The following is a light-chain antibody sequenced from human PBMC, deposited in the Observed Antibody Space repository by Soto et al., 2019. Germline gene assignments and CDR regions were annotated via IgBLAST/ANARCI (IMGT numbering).Light chain of an antibody. J-gene: IGKJ1*01. Sequence: DIQLTQSPSSLSASVGDRVTITCRPSQAINKYLSWFRQKPGKAPEPLIYDVSTLQRGVPSRFSGSGSGPYFTLTIRSLQLDDFASYYCQQSLSTPWSFGQGTKV. CDR3: QQSLSTPWS. V-gene: IGKV1-39*01. CDR1: QAINKY. CDR2: DVS.